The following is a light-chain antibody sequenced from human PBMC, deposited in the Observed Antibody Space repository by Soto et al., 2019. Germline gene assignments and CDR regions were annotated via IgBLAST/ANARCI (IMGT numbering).Light chain of an antibody. CDR3: QHRNNWQWK. J-gene: IGKJ1*01. CDR2: DAS. CDR1: QSVGRY. Sequence: EIVLTQSPAILSLSPGERATLSCRASQSVGRYLVWYQQKPGQAPSLLIYDASNRATGVPARFSGSGSGTDFTLTISSLESEDFAVYYCQHRNNWQWKLGQGNWVEIK. V-gene: IGKV3-11*01.